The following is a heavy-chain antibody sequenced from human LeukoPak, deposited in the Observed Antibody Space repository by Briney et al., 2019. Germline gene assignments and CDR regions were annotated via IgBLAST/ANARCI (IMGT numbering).Heavy chain of an antibody. V-gene: IGHV3-30*03. D-gene: IGHD4/OR15-4a*01. J-gene: IGHJ6*02. CDR1: GFTFRSYG. Sequence: GGSLRLSCSASGFTFRSYGVHWVRQAPGKGLEWVAVMSNDGSTKYYADSVKGRFTISRDNSENTPYLQMNSLRAEDTAVFYCARMVLRARFYYGMDVWGQGTTVTVSS. CDR3: ARMVLRARFYYGMDV. CDR2: MSNDGSTK.